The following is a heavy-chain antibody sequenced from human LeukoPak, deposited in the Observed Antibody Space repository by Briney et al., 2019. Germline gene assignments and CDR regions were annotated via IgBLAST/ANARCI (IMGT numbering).Heavy chain of an antibody. CDR3: AGDISPLDY. J-gene: IGHJ4*02. V-gene: IGHV3-48*03. Sequence: GGSLRLSCAASGFRFSSYEMNWVRQAPGKGLEWVSYISSSGSTIYYADSVKGRFTISRDNAKNSLYLQMNSLRVEDTAVYYCAGDISPLDYWGQGTLVTVSS. CDR2: ISSSGSTI. CDR1: GFRFSSYE.